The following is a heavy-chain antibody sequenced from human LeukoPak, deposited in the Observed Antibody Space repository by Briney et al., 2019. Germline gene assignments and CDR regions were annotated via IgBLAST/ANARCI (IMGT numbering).Heavy chain of an antibody. D-gene: IGHD6-13*01. CDR1: GFTFSSYA. Sequence: GGSLRLSCAASGFTFSSYAMHWVRQAPGKGLEWVAVISYDGSNKYYADSVKGRFTISRDNSKNTLYLQMNSLRAEDTAVYYCASGRVAARKGFDYWGQGTLVTVSS. V-gene: IGHV3-30-3*01. J-gene: IGHJ4*02. CDR3: ASGRVAARKGFDY. CDR2: ISYDGSNK.